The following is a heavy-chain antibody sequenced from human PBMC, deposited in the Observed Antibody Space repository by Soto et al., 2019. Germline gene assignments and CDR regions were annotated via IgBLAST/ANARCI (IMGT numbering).Heavy chain of an antibody. V-gene: IGHV4-39*01. D-gene: IGHD3-22*01. CDR3: ARHATYDSSGYLNYFDY. CDR1: GGSISSSSYY. J-gene: IGHJ4*02. CDR2: IYYSGST. Sequence: ASETLSLTCTVSGGSISSSSYYWGWIRQPPGKGLEWIGSIYYSGSTYYNPSLKSRVTISVDTSKNQFSLKLSSVTAADTAVYYCARHATYDSSGYLNYFDYWGQGALVT.